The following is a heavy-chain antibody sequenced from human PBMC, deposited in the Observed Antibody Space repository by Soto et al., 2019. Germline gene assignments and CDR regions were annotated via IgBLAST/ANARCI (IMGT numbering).Heavy chain of an antibody. V-gene: IGHV3-21*01. J-gene: IGHJ4*02. Sequence: GGSLRLSCAASGFTFSSYSMNWVRQAPGKGLEWVSSISSSSSYIYYADSVKGRFTISRDNAKNSLYLQMNSLRAEDTAVYYCARDPSAARYEVEYCGYWGQGTLVTVSS. CDR1: GFTFSSYS. D-gene: IGHD6-6*01. CDR2: ISSSSSYI. CDR3: ARDPSAARYEVEYCGY.